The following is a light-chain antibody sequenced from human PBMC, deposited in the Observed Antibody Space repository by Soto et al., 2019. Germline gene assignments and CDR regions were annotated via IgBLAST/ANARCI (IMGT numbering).Light chain of an antibody. CDR3: QQYNFYWT. Sequence: IQMTQSPSTLSASVGDRVTITCRASQSISNWLAWYQQKPGKAPKLLIYDASSLESGVPSRFSGSGSGTEFTLTISSLQPDDFATYYCQQYNFYWTFGQGTKVEFK. J-gene: IGKJ1*01. CDR2: DAS. CDR1: QSISNW. V-gene: IGKV1-5*01.